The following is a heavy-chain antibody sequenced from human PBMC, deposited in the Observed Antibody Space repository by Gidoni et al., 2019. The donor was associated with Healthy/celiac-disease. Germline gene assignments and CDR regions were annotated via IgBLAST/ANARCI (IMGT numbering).Heavy chain of an antibody. CDR1: GGTFSSYA. CDR2: IIPIFGTA. Sequence: QVQLVQSGAEVKKPGSSVKVSCKASGGTFSSYALSWVRTASGQGLEWMGGIIPIFGTANYEQKFQGRVTITADESTSTAYMELSSLRSEDTAVYYCARGRLYYGDYVRLDWFDPWGQGTLVTVSS. V-gene: IGHV1-69*01. D-gene: IGHD4-17*01. CDR3: ARGRLYYGDYVRLDWFDP. J-gene: IGHJ5*02.